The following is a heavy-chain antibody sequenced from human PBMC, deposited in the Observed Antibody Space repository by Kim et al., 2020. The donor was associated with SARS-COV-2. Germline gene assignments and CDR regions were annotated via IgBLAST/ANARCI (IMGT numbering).Heavy chain of an antibody. Sequence: GGSLRLSCVGSGFRFDHYAAHWVRQVPGKGLEWVALISGDGGGSWYGDSVKGRFTVSRDNRKNSLYLQMNSLRNEDTALYYCAKDKSGKSDYYRDYYYY. V-gene: IGHV3-43*02. CDR2: ISGDGGGS. D-gene: IGHD3-3*01. J-gene: IGHJ6*03. CDR3: AKDKSGKSDYYRDYYYY. CDR1: GFRFDHYA.